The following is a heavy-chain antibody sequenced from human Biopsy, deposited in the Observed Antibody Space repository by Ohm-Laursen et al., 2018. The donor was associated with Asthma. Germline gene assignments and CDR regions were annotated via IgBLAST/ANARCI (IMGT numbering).Heavy chain of an antibody. D-gene: IGHD3-3*01. V-gene: IGHV3-30*18. J-gene: IGHJ3*02. CDR3: AKERYYDFWSGYPI. CDR1: GFSFNRYG. CDR2: MSFDGRQT. Sequence: SLRLSCAASGFSFNRYGMHWVRQAPGKGLEWGAVMSFDGRQTYYADSVKGRFTISRDNSKNTRYLQMNSLRAEDTAVYYCAKERYYDFWSGYPIWGQGTMVTVSS.